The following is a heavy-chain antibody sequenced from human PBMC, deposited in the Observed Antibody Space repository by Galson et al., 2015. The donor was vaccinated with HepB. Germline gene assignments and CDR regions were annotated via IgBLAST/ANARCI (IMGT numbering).Heavy chain of an antibody. CDR3: ARVTEWLSYYYMDV. J-gene: IGHJ6*03. V-gene: IGHV4-61*02. CDR1: GGSISSGSYY. CDR2: IYTSGST. D-gene: IGHD3-3*01. Sequence: QVQLQESGPGLVKPSETLSLTCTVPGGSISSGSYYWSWIRQPAGKGLEWIGRIYTSGSTNYNPSLKSRVTMSVDTSKNQFSLKLSSVTAADTAVYYCARVTEWLSYYYMDVWGKGTTVTVSS.